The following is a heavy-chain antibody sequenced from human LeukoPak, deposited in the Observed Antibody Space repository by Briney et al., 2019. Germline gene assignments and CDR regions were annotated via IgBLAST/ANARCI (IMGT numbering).Heavy chain of an antibody. J-gene: IGHJ5*02. V-gene: IGHV3-21*01. Sequence: GGYLRLSCAAAGFTFSSYSMNWVRQAPGNGLEWVSSTSSSSSYIYYEDSVRGRFTISRDNGKNSMYLQMNSLRAEDTAVHYCARGKTGTTDWFDPWGQGTLVTVSS. CDR3: ARGKTGTTDWFDP. CDR2: TSSSSSYI. D-gene: IGHD1-7*01. CDR1: GFTFSSYS.